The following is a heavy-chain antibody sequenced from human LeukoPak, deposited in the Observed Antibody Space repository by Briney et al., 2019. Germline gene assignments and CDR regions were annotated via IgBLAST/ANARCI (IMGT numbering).Heavy chain of an antibody. V-gene: IGHV3-23*01. CDR3: AKVLSGYEFPGYDY. J-gene: IGHJ4*02. CDR2: ISGSGGST. Sequence: GSLRLSCAASGFTFSSYAMSWVRQAPGKGLEWVSAISGSGGSTYYADSVKGRFTNSRDNSKNTLYLQMNSLRAEDTAVYYCAKVLSGYEFPGYDYWGQGTLVTVSS. CDR1: GFTFSSYA. D-gene: IGHD5-12*01.